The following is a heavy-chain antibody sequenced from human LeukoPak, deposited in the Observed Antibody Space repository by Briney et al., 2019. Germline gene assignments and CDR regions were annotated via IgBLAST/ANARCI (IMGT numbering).Heavy chain of an antibody. CDR1: GGSISSYY. D-gene: IGHD6-19*01. Sequence: SETLSLTCTVSGGSISSYYWSWIRQPPGKGLEWIGYIYYSGSTNYNPSLKSRVTISVDTSKNQFSLKLSSVTAADTAVYYCARVVAVAGIVLRWFDPWGQGTLVTVSS. CDR3: ARVVAVAGIVLRWFDP. V-gene: IGHV4-59*01. CDR2: IYYSGST. J-gene: IGHJ5*02.